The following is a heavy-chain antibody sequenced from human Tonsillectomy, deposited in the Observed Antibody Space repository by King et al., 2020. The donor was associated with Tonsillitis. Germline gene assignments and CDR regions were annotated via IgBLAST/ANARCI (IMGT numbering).Heavy chain of an antibody. Sequence: VQLVESGGGVVQPGRSLRLSCELSGTTISGYDIHWVRQAPGQGLEWVALIVDNNWNKFYADSVKGRFTISRDTSKNTVFLQTSSLRAEDTAVYYCAREGRATKNHSFDMWGQGTMVTVSS. V-gene: IGHV3-30*04. CDR1: GTTISGYD. CDR3: AREGRATKNHSFDM. D-gene: IGHD1-14*01. CDR2: IVDNNWNK. J-gene: IGHJ3*02.